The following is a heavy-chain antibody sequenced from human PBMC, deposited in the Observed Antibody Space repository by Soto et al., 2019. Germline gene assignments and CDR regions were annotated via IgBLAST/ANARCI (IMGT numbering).Heavy chain of an antibody. CDR1: GGSISSGGYS. J-gene: IGHJ4*02. CDR2: IYHSVST. CDR3: ASAGGLGAVAADY. Sequence: QLQLQESGSGLVKPSQTLSLTCAVSGGSISSGGYSWSWIRQPPGKGLEWIGDIYHSVSTYYNPSLKSRVTISVDSSKNQFSLQLSSVTAADTAVYYCASAGGLGAVAADYWGQGTLVTVSS. V-gene: IGHV4-30-2*01. D-gene: IGHD6-19*01.